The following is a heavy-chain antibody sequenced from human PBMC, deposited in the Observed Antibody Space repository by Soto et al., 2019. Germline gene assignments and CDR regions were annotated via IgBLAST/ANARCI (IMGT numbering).Heavy chain of an antibody. CDR2: INHSGST. Sequence: PSETLSLTCAVYGRSFSGYYWSWIRQPPGKGLEWIGEINHSGSTNYNPSLKSRVTISVDTSKNQFSLKLSSVTAADTAVYYCARGRRGLRFLEWLWFDPWGQGTLVTVSS. D-gene: IGHD3-3*01. J-gene: IGHJ5*02. V-gene: IGHV4-34*01. CDR1: GRSFSGYY. CDR3: ARGRRGLRFLEWLWFDP.